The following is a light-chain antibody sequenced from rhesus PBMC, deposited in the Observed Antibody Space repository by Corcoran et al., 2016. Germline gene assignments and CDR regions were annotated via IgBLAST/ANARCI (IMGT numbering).Light chain of an antibody. CDR1: QSISSW. CDR3: EQCSSGPFT. CDR2: KAS. Sequence: DIQMTQSPSSLSASVGDTVTITCRASQSISSWLAWYQQQPGKAPKLLLNKASSLQSGGPSRFSGGGSGTDFTLPISSLQSKDFATTCCEQCSSGPFTVGPGAKLDIK. V-gene: IGKV1-22*01. J-gene: IGKJ3*01.